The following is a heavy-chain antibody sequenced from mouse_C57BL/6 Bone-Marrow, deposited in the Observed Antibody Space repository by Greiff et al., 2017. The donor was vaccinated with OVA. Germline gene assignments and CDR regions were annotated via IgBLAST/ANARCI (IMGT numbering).Heavy chain of an antibody. CDR2: INPSNGGT. CDR1: GYTFTDYE. CDR3: ARSGLLPYFDV. J-gene: IGHJ1*03. D-gene: IGHD2-3*01. V-gene: IGHV1-53*01. Sequence: QVQLQESGAELVRPGASVTLSCKASGYTFTDYEMHWVKQRPGQGLEWLGNINPSNGGTNYNAQFKSKATLTVDHSSRTAYMQLSRLTAEDAAVYYCARSGLLPYFDVWGTGTTVTVSA.